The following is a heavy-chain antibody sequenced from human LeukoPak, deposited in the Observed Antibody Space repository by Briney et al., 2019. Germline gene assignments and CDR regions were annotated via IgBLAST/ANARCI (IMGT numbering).Heavy chain of an antibody. V-gene: IGHV3-21*01. J-gene: IGHJ4*02. D-gene: IGHD4-17*01. CDR1: GFTFSSYE. CDR2: ISSSSSYI. CDR3: ARDPTVHYGDHRLWDY. Sequence: PGGSLRLSCAASGFTFSSYEMNWVRQAPGKGLEWVSSISSSSSYIYYADSVKGRFTISRDNAKNSLYLQMSSLRAEDTAVYYCARDPTVHYGDHRLWDYWGQGTLVTVSS.